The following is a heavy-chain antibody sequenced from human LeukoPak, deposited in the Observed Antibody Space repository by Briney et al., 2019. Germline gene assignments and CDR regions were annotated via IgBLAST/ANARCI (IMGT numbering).Heavy chain of an antibody. CDR1: GGTFSSYA. D-gene: IGHD1-1*01. CDR3: ARVRTIVDAFDI. J-gene: IGHJ3*02. V-gene: IGHV1-69*04. Sequence: ASVKVSCKASGGTFSSYAISWVRQAPGQGLEWMGRIIPILGIANYAQKFQGRVTITADKSTSTAYMELSSLRSEDTAVYYCARVRTIVDAFDIWGQGTMVTVSS. CDR2: IIPILGIA.